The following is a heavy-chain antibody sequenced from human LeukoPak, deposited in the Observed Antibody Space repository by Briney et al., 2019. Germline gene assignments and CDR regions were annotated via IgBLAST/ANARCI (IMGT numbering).Heavy chain of an antibody. CDR3: ARDHRRWLQLRGAFDY. Sequence: GGTLRLSCAASGFTFSSYAMSWVRQAPGKGLEWVSASGSGGSTYYADSVKGRFTISRDNSKNTLYLQMNSLRAEDTAVYYCARDHRRWLQLRGAFDYWGQGTLVTVSS. CDR2: SGSGGST. D-gene: IGHD5-24*01. V-gene: IGHV3-23*01. J-gene: IGHJ4*02. CDR1: GFTFSSYA.